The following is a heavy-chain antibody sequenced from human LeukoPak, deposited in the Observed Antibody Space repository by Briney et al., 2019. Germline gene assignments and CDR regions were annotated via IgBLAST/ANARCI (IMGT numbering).Heavy chain of an antibody. CDR2: INSDGSST. CDR1: GFTFSSYP. V-gene: IGHV3-74*01. J-gene: IGHJ4*02. Sequence: HPGRSLRLSCAASGFTFSSYPMSWVRQAPGKGLVWVSRINSDGSSTSYADSVKGRFTISRDNAKNTLYLQMNSLRAEDTAVYYCAKDQEGASNFDYWGQGTLVTVSS. CDR3: AKDQEGASNFDY. D-gene: IGHD1-26*01.